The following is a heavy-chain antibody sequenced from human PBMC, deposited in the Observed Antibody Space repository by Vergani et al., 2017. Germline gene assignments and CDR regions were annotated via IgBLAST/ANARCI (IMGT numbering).Heavy chain of an antibody. CDR3: ARGARPGRYCSGGSGPIDAFDI. J-gene: IGHJ3*02. CDR2: SYYRSKWYN. D-gene: IGHD2-15*01. Sequence: QVQLQQSGPGLVKPSQTLSLTCAISGDSVSSNSAAWNWIRQSPSRGLEWLGRSYYRSKWYNDYAVSVKSRITINPDTAKNQFSLQLNSVTPEDTAVYYCARGARPGRYCSGGSGPIDAFDIWGQGTMVTVSS. V-gene: IGHV6-1*01. CDR1: GDSVSSNSAA.